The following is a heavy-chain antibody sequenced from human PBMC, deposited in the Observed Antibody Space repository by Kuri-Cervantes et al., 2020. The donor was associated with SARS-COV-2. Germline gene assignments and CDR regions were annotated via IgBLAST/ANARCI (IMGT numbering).Heavy chain of an antibody. CDR2: ISSSSSTI. D-gene: IGHD3-22*01. Sequence: GESLKISCAASGFTFSSYSMNWVRQAPGKGLEWVSYISSSSSTIYYADSVKGRFTISRDNAKNSLYLQMNSLRAEDTAVYYCAKAEYYYDSSGYPDYWGQGTLVTVSS. CDR1: GFTFSSYS. V-gene: IGHV3-48*01. J-gene: IGHJ4*02. CDR3: AKAEYYYDSSGYPDY.